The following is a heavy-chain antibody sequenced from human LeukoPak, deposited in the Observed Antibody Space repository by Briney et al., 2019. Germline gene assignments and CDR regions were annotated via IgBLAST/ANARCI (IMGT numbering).Heavy chain of an antibody. CDR3: ARATGGISDY. J-gene: IGHJ4*02. V-gene: IGHV6-1*01. Sequence: SQTLSLTCAISGDSVSSNSVSWNWIRQSPSRGLEWLGRTYYRSKWFNEYAVSVRSRITINPDTTKNQSSLQLNSVTPEDTAVYYCARATGGISDYWGQGTLVTVSS. CDR2: TYYRSKWFN. D-gene: IGHD2-15*01. CDR1: GDSVSSNSVS.